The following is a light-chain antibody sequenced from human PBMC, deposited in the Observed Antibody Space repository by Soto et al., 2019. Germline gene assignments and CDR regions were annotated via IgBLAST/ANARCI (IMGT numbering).Light chain of an antibody. CDR3: QQRSNWPPT. CDR1: QSVSSY. CDR2: DAS. V-gene: IGKV3-11*01. J-gene: IGKJ1*01. Sequence: IVLTQSPSTLSLSPGASATLSCRASQSVSSYLAWYQQKPGQAPRLLIYDASNRATGIPARFSGSGSGTDFTLTISSLEPEDFAVYYCQQRSNWPPTFGQGTKVDIK.